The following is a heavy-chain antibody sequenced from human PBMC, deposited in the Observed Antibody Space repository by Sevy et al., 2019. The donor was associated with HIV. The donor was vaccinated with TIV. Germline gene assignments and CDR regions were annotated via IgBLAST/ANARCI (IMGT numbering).Heavy chain of an antibody. Sequence: GGSLRLSCEAFEFAFSDYATHWVRQVPGKGLEWLAVVSYDGSNTSYADSVKGRFTVSRDNSKNTLYLQMNSLRRDDTAVFYCARFPPQRAFDIWGQGTTVTVSS. CDR3: ARFPPQRAFDI. V-gene: IGHV3-30-3*01. J-gene: IGHJ3*02. CDR1: EFAFSDYA. CDR2: VSYDGSNT.